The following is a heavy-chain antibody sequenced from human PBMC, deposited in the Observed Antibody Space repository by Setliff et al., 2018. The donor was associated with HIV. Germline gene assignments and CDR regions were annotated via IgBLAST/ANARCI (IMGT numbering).Heavy chain of an antibody. CDR3: ARDGAYVRGTYCYQGFDP. V-gene: IGHV1-3*01. Sequence: ASVKVSCKASGYIFSNFAMQWVRQVPGPRLEWMGWINAGDGNTKYSQNIQGRVTITRNTSATAVYMELSRLTSEDTAVYYCARDGAYVRGTYCYQGFDPWGQGTLVTVSS. J-gene: IGHJ5*02. CDR2: INAGDGNT. D-gene: IGHD3-16*02. CDR1: GYIFSNFA.